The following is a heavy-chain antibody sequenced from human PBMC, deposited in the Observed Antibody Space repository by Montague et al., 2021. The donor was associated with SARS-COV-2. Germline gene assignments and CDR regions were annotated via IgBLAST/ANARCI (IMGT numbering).Heavy chain of an antibody. CDR1: GGSFSRYS. V-gene: IGHV4-34*01. J-gene: IGHJ6*02. CDR2: ITNSGSV. CDR3: ARQKLRPHKPIKKEFYYYGLDI. Sequence: ETLSLTCAVYGGSFSRYSYNWVRQAPGKGLEWIGEITNSGSVNYQPSLNNRVTISVDPSKGQVSLRLTSVTVADTAIYFCARQKLRPHKPIKKEFYYYGLDIWGQGTTVTVS.